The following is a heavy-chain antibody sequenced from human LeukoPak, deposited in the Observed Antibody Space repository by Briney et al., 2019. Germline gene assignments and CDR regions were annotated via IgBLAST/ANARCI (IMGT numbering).Heavy chain of an antibody. CDR2: INSISGEI. Sequence: PGGSLRLSCVASGFTFSYYSMNWVRQAPGKGLEWVSYINSISGEIWHADSVKGRFTISRDDAKNSLYLQMNSLRDEDTAVYYCARDHGNAFDYWGEGTLVTVSS. V-gene: IGHV3-48*02. CDR1: GFTFSYYS. J-gene: IGHJ4*02. CDR3: ARDHGNAFDY. D-gene: IGHD5-24*01.